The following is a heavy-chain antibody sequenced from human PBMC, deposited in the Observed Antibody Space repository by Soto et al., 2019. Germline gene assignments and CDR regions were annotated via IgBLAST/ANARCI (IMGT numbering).Heavy chain of an antibody. J-gene: IGHJ4*02. D-gene: IGHD3-3*01. CDR3: AHRVLRTVFGLVTTTAIYFDF. CDR1: GFSLTTSGVG. CDR2: IYWDDYK. Sequence: QITLNESGPTQVNPRQTLTLTCTFSGFSLTTSGVGVGWIRQSPGKAPEWLALIYWDDYKRYSPSLKSRLTITKDTSKNQVVLTMADLDPADTATYYCAHRVLRTVFGLVTTTAIYFDFWGQGPPVAVSS. V-gene: IGHV2-5*02.